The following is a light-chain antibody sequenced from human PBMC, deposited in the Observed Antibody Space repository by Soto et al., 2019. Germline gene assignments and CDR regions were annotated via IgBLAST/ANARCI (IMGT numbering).Light chain of an antibody. CDR1: QSISSY. Sequence: DIQMTQYPSSLSASVLDRVTITCRASQSISSYLNWYQQKPGTAPQLLIYHASTLESGVPSRFSGSGSGTEFTLTISSMQPDDFATYYCHQYNSYSLGQGTKVDI. V-gene: IGKV1-5*01. CDR3: HQYNSYS. J-gene: IGKJ1*01. CDR2: HAS.